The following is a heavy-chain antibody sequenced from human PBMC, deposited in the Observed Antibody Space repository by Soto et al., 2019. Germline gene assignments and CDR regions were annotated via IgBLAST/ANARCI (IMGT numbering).Heavy chain of an antibody. CDR1: GGTFSSYA. J-gene: IGHJ3*02. Sequence: GASVKVSCKASGGTFSSYAISWVRQAPGQGLEWMGGIIPIFGTANYAQKFQGRVTITADESTSTAYMELSSLRSEDTAVYYCARAADYLHAFAIWGQGTMVTVSS. CDR3: ARAADYLHAFAI. D-gene: IGHD3-16*01. CDR2: IIPIFGTA. V-gene: IGHV1-69*13.